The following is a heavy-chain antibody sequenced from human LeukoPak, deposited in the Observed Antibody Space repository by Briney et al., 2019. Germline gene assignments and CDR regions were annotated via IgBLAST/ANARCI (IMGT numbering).Heavy chain of an antibody. D-gene: IGHD4-23*01. V-gene: IGHV3-23*01. J-gene: IGHJ3*01. CDR3: AKDPNGDYVGAFDV. CDR2: IWGSGDYT. Sequence: GGSLRLSCAASGFTFTNYAMTWVRRAPGKGLEWVSSIWGSGDYTNYADSVRGRVTISRDRTKNTLYLQMNSLRVDDTAVYYCAKDPNGDYVGAFDVWRQGIMVTVSS. CDR1: GFTFTNYA.